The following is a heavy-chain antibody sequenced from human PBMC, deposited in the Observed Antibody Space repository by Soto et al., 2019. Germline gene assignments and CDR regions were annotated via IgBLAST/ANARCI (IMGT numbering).Heavy chain of an antibody. J-gene: IGHJ6*03. CDR3: ARGRDYDFWSGPDYYYYYMDV. V-gene: IGHV1-3*01. D-gene: IGHD3-3*01. Sequence: ASVKVSCKASGYTFTNYAVHWVRQAPGQRLEWMGWINAGNGNTRYSQKFQGRVTITRDTSARTAYMELSSLRSEDTAVYYCARGRDYDFWSGPDYYYYYMDVWGKGTTVTAP. CDR2: INAGNGNT. CDR1: GYTFTNYA.